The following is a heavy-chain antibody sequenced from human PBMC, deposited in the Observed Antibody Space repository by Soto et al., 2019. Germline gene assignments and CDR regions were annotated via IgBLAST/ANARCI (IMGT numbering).Heavy chain of an antibody. CDR1: ENTLTELT. D-gene: IGHD1-26*01. V-gene: IGHV1-24*01. J-gene: IGHJ4*02. CDR2: SAPEEGEP. Sequence: WASVKVSCKVPENTLTELTIDWLLQAPGKGLEWMGRSAPEEGEPIYPQKFQGRVSMTEDPSTDTAYMELTSLRSEDTAVYLCAADRKIVGTIGAFDFWGQGTLVTVSS. CDR3: AADRKIVGTIGAFDF.